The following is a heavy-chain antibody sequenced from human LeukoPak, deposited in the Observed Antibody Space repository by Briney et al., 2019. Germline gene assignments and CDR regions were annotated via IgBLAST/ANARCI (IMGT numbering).Heavy chain of an antibody. Sequence: GGSLRLSCAASGFTFSSYAITWVRQAPGKGLEWVSAVSSNGAKTYYADSVKGRFTISRDNSKNTLYLQMNSLRAEDTAVYYCAKRDFFYGDYDYWGQGTLVTVSS. D-gene: IGHD4-17*01. CDR1: GFTFSSYA. CDR3: AKRDFFYGDYDY. J-gene: IGHJ4*02. V-gene: IGHV3-23*01. CDR2: VSSNGAKT.